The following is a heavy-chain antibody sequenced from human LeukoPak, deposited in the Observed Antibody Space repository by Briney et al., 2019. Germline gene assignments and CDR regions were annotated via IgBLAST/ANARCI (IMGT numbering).Heavy chain of an antibody. D-gene: IGHD4-23*01. CDR2: ISHDGSHK. J-gene: IGHJ4*02. CDR3: ARDPNRLADYGGDYFDH. CDR1: GFTFSSFS. Sequence: GGSLRLSCVASGFTFSSFSMHWVRQAPGNGLEWVAVISHDGSHKSYADSVRGRFAISRDNSKNTLSLQMNTLRPEDTALFYCARDPNRLADYGGDYFDHWGQGTLVTVSS. V-gene: IGHV3-30*09.